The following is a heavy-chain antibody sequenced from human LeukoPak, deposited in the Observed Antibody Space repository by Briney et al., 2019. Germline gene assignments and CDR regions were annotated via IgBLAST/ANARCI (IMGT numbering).Heavy chain of an antibody. CDR2: IYTSGTI. Sequence: SETLSLTCTVSGGSISSYYWSWIRQPAGNGLEWIGRIYTSGTINYNPSLKTRVTMSVDTSKNQFALKLTSVTAADTAVYYCARGPSRVVVNAMGAFDIWGQGTMVTVSS. CDR3: ARGPSRVVVNAMGAFDI. V-gene: IGHV4-4*07. D-gene: IGHD2-21*01. CDR1: GGSISSYY. J-gene: IGHJ3*02.